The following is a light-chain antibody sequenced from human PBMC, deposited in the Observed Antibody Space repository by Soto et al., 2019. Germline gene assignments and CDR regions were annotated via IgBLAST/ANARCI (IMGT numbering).Light chain of an antibody. J-gene: IGKJ5*01. V-gene: IGKV1-5*01. Sequence: GDGVTITCRASQTISRWLAWYQQKPGRAPKLLIYDASTLESGVPSRFSGSGSETEFTLTISRLQPDDFATYFCHPRAFGQGTRLEI. CDR1: QTISRW. CDR2: DAS. CDR3: HPRA.